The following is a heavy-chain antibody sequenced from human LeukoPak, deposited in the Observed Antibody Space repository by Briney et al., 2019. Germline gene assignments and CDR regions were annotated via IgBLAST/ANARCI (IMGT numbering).Heavy chain of an antibody. V-gene: IGHV3-23*01. Sequence: GGSLRLSCAASGFTFSSYAMTWVRQAPGKGLEWVSGISGSGDGTYYADSVKGRFTISRDNSKNTLYLQMNSLRAEDTAVYYCAKDPGRGYTYSVDYWGQGTLVTVSS. CDR1: GFTFSSYA. J-gene: IGHJ4*02. CDR3: AKDPGRGYTYSVDY. D-gene: IGHD5-18*01. CDR2: ISGSGDGT.